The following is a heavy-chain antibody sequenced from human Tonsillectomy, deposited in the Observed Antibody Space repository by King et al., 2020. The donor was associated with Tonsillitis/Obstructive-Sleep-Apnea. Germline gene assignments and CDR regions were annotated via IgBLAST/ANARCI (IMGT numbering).Heavy chain of an antibody. J-gene: IGHJ3*02. Sequence: QLVQSGAEVKKPGESLKIACKGSGYRFNKYWIAWVRQMPGKGLEWMGIIYHGGADIRYRPVFEGQVTLSADKSISTAYLQLSSLKASDTAMYYCARSVTFSFAPYLGAFDIWGQGTMVSVSS. V-gene: IGHV5-51*01. D-gene: IGHD2-21*02. CDR3: ARSVTFSFAPYLGAFDI. CDR1: GYRFNKYW. CDR2: IYHGGADI.